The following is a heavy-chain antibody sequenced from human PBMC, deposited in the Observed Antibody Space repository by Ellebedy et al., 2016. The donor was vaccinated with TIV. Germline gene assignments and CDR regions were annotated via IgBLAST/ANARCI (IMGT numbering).Heavy chain of an antibody. CDR1: GYTLTELS. J-gene: IGHJ6*02. CDR2: FDPEDGET. CDR3: ASTTFGGKKTYYYYGMDV. Sequence: ASVKVSCXVSGYTLTELSMHWVRQAPGKGLEWMGGFDPEDGETIYAQKFQGRVTMTEDTSTDTAYMELSSLRSEDTAVYYCASTTFGGKKTYYYYGMDVWGQGTTVTVSS. V-gene: IGHV1-24*01. D-gene: IGHD3-16*01.